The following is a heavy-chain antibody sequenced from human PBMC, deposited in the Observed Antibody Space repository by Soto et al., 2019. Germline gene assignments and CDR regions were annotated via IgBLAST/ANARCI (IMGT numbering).Heavy chain of an antibody. CDR3: AKRVDYDSSGYYQNEDYYYYGMDV. CDR2: ISYDGSNK. CDR1: GFTFSSYG. J-gene: IGHJ6*02. V-gene: IGHV3-30*18. D-gene: IGHD3-22*01. Sequence: GGSLRLSCASSGFTFSSYGMHWVRHAPSKGLEWVAVISYDGSNKYYADSVKGRFTITRDNSKNKLYLQMNSLRAEDTAVYYCAKRVDYDSSGYYQNEDYYYYGMDVWGQGTTVTVSS.